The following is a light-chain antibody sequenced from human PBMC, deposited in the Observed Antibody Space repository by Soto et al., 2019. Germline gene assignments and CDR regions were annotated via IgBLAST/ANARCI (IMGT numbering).Light chain of an antibody. J-gene: IGLJ2*01. V-gene: IGLV1-40*01. CDR2: GNT. Sequence: QSVLTQPPSVSGAPGQRVTISCTGSTSNIGGGYDVQWYQQLPGAAPRLLIFGNTNRPSGVPDRFSGSRSGTSAPLAISGLQAEDEADYYCQSYDISLSVSVVFGGGTKLTVL. CDR3: QSYDISLSVSVV. CDR1: TSNIGGGYD.